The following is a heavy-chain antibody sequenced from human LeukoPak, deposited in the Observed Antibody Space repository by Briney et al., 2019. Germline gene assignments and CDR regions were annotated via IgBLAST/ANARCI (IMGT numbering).Heavy chain of an antibody. J-gene: IGHJ4*02. D-gene: IGHD3-10*01. CDR2: ISSTGETS. Sequence: GGALRLSCAASGFTFTSFPMHWVRQAPGKGLEYVSAISSTGETSYYANSVKDGLTISKDNSKNTIYLQMASLRTEDMAVYYCARVMSGSGSKYFDYWGQGTLVTVSS. V-gene: IGHV3-64*01. CDR3: ARVMSGSGSKYFDY. CDR1: GFTFTSFP.